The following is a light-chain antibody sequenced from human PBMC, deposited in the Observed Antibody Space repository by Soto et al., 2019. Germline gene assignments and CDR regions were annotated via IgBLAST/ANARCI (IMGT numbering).Light chain of an antibody. CDR2: EVT. CDR3: QTWDSKTAV. Sequence: QSALTQPPSASGSPGQSVAISCTGTSSDVGGYDYVSWYQQHPGKAPKLMIYEVTKRPSGVPDRFSGSKSGNTASLTVSGLQAEDEADYYCQTWDSKTAVFGTGTKVTVL. CDR1: SSDVGGYDY. V-gene: IGLV2-8*01. J-gene: IGLJ1*01.